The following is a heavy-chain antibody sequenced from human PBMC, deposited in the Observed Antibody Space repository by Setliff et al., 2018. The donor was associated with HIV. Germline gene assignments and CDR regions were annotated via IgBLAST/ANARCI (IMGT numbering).Heavy chain of an antibody. J-gene: IGHJ4*02. CDR3: ARGGAVSADFDS. CDR2: IYYDGRT. D-gene: IGHD3-16*01. V-gene: IGHV4-39*07. CDR1: GGSISSSSYY. Sequence: PSETLSLTCTVSGGSISSSSYYWGWIRQSPGKGLEWTGSIYYDGRTFYKPSLKSRLTISVDTSKNQFSLRLNSVTAADTAVYFCARGGAVSADFDSWGQGTLVTVSS.